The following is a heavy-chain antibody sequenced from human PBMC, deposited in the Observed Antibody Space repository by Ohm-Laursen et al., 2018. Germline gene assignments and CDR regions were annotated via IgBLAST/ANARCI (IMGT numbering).Heavy chain of an antibody. CDR3: ASLIRTVTTTDY. CDR1: GFTFSSYW. V-gene: IGHV3-7*03. J-gene: IGHJ4*02. CDR2: IKQDGSEK. D-gene: IGHD4-17*01. Sequence: SLRLSCAASGFTFSSYWMSWVRQAPGKGLEWVANIKQDGSEKRYVDSAKGRFTIPRDNAKNSLYLQMNSLRAEDTAIYYCASLIRTVTTTDYWGQGTLVTVSS.